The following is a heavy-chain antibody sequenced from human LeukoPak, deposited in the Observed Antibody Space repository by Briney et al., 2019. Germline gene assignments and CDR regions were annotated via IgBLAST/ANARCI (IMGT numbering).Heavy chain of an antibody. D-gene: IGHD2-2*01. V-gene: IGHV5-51*01. CDR1: GYSFTSYW. CDR2: IYPGDSDT. Sequence: GESLKISCKGSGYSFTSYWIGWVRQMPGKGLGWMGIIYPGDSDTRYSPSFQGQVTISADKSTSTAYLQWSSLKASDTAMYYCARLIRVGYCSSTSCLVYFDYWGQGTLVTVSS. CDR3: ARLIRVGYCSSTSCLVYFDY. J-gene: IGHJ4*02.